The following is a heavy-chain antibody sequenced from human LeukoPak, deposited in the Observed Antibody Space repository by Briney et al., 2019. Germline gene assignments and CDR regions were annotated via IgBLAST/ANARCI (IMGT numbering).Heavy chain of an antibody. CDR2: ITPMFGTA. J-gene: IGHJ5*02. D-gene: IGHD3-22*01. CDR3: ARELRRSGYPT. Sequence: GASVKVSCKASGGTFSSYDISWVRQAPGQGLEWMGGITPMFGTANHAQKFQGRVTITAVESMSTVYMELSSLRSEDTAVYYCARELRRSGYPTWGQGTLVTVSS. CDR1: GGTFSSYD. V-gene: IGHV1-69*01.